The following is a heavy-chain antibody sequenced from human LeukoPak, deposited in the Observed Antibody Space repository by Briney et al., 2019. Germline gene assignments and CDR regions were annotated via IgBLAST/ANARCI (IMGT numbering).Heavy chain of an antibody. CDR3: AKRDAYDSSGFSPLFDY. CDR2: INGNGDSS. J-gene: IGHJ4*02. D-gene: IGHD3-22*01. V-gene: IGHV3-23*01. Sequence: GGSVRLSCAASGFPFTNYAMGWVRQAPGKGLEWVSGINGNGDSSYYADSVKGRFTISRDNSKSALYLQLNSLRAEDTAVYYCAKRDAYDSSGFSPLFDYWGQGALVTASS. CDR1: GFPFTNYA.